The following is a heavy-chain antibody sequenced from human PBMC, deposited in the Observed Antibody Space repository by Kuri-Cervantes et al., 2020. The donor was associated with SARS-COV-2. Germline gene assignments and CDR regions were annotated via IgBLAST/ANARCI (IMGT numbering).Heavy chain of an antibody. Sequence: SVKVSCKASGGTFSSYAISWVRQAPGQGLEWMGGIIPIFGTANYAQKFQGRVTTTADESTSTAYMELSSLRSEDTAVYYCARNPHSLTSYYYYYMDVWGKGTTVTVSS. CDR1: GGTFSSYA. CDR2: IIPIFGTA. CDR3: ARNPHSLTSYYYYYMDV. J-gene: IGHJ6*03. V-gene: IGHV1-69*13. D-gene: IGHD4/OR15-4a*01.